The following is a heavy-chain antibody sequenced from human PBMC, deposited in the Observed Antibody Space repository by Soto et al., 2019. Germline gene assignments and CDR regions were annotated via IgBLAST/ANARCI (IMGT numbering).Heavy chain of an antibody. Sequence: ASVKVSCKVSGYTLTELSMHWVRQAPGKGLEWMGGFDPEDGETIYAQKFQGRVTMTEDTSTDTAYMELSSLRSEDTAVYYCATGAARLNWFDPWGQGTLVTVSS. CDR3: ATGAARLNWFDP. CDR1: GYTLTELS. J-gene: IGHJ5*02. D-gene: IGHD6-6*01. CDR2: FDPEDGET. V-gene: IGHV1-24*01.